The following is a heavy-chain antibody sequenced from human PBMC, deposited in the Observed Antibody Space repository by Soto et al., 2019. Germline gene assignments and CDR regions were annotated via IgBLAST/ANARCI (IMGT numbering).Heavy chain of an antibody. CDR3: ARDSLWFGELFQGNWFDP. CDR1: GFTFSSYG. Sequence: PGGSLRLSCAASGFTFSSYGMHWVRQAPGKGLEWVAVIWYDGSNKYYADSVKGRFTISRDNSKNTLYLQMNSLRAEDTAVYYCARDSLWFGELFQGNWFDPWGQGTLVTVSS. J-gene: IGHJ5*02. D-gene: IGHD3-10*01. CDR2: IWYDGSNK. V-gene: IGHV3-33*01.